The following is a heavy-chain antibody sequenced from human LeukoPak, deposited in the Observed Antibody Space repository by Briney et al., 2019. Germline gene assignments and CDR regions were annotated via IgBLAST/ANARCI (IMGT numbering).Heavy chain of an antibody. CDR3: ARDSTVYYDSSGYHHFDY. CDR2: INPNSGGT. Sequence: AASVKVSCKASGYTFTGYYMHWVRQAPGQGLEWMGWINPNSGGTNYAQKFQGRVTMTRDTSISTAYMELSRLKSDDTAVYYCARDSTVYYDSSGYHHFDYWGQGTLVTVSS. CDR1: GYTFTGYY. D-gene: IGHD3-22*01. V-gene: IGHV1-2*02. J-gene: IGHJ4*02.